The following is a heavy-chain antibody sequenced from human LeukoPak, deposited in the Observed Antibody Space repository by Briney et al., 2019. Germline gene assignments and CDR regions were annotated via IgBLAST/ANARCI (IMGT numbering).Heavy chain of an antibody. V-gene: IGHV3-48*03. CDR3: ATGYYYDSSGYYPFLFDY. D-gene: IGHD3-22*01. J-gene: IGHJ4*02. CDR1: GFTFSSYE. Sequence: GGSLRLSCAASGFTFSSYEMNWVRQAPGKGLEWVSDISSIGSTIYYADSVKGRFTISRDNAKNSLYLQMNSLRAEDTAVYYCATGYYYDSSGYYPFLFDYWGQGTLVTVSS. CDR2: ISSIGSTI.